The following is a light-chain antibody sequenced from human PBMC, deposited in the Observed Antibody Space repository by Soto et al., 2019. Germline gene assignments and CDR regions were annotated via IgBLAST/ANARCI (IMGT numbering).Light chain of an antibody. CDR3: QKYGGPPYT. CDR1: QNVGASY. J-gene: IGKJ2*01. CDR2: GAS. V-gene: IGKV3-20*01. Sequence: EIVLTQSPGTLSLSPGERAALSCRASQNVGASYIAWYQQKPGQAPRLLIYGASIRATGIADRFSGSGSGTDFNLIISRLEPEDVAVYYGQKYGGPPYTFGQGTKLEI.